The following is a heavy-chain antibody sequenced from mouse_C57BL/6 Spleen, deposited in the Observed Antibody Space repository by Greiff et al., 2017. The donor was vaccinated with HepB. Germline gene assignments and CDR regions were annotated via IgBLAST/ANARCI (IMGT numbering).Heavy chain of an antibody. J-gene: IGHJ3*01. Sequence: VQLQQSGAELARPGASVKMSCKASGYTFTSYTMHWVKQRPGQGLEWIGYINPSSGYTKYNQKFKDKATLTADKSSSTAYMQLSSLTSEDSAVYYCARDDYYGSAWFAYWGQGTLVTVSA. CDR1: GYTFTSYT. D-gene: IGHD1-1*01. CDR3: ARDDYYGSAWFAY. V-gene: IGHV1-4*01. CDR2: INPSSGYT.